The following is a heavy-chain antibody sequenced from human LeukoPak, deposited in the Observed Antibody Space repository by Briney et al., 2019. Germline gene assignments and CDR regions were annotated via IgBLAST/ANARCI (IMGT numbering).Heavy chain of an antibody. CDR2: ITDSGDGT. CDR3: AKDSPVATR. CDR1: GFTLSSSA. D-gene: IGHD2-15*01. J-gene: IGHJ4*02. Sequence: GGSLRLSCAASGFTLSSSAMSWVRQAPGKGLEWVSSITDSGDGTYYADSVKGRFTISRDDSKNMPYLQMSSLRAEDTAVYYCAKDSPVATRWGQGTLVTVSS. V-gene: IGHV3-23*01.